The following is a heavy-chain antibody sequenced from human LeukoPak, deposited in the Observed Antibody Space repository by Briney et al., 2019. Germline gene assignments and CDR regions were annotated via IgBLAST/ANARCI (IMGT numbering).Heavy chain of an antibody. CDR1: GFTFSDYY. CDR3: ARMGIAAVGAYYFDY. Sequence: GGSLRLSCAASGFTFSDYYMSWIRQAPRKGLEWVSYISRNSYTNYADSVKGRFTISRDNAKNSLYLQMASLRAEDTAVYYSARMGIAAVGAYYFDYWGQGTLVAVSS. CDR2: ISRNSYT. V-gene: IGHV3-11*06. D-gene: IGHD6-13*01. J-gene: IGHJ4*02.